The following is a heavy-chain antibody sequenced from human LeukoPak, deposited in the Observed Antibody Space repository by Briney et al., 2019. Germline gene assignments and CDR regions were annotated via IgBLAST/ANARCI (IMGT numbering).Heavy chain of an antibody. CDR3: ARGYSSSSRLPGWFDP. Sequence: GASVKVSCKTSGYSFTGYYMHWVRQAPGQGLEWMGWINPNNGGTNYAQMFQGRVTMTRDTSISTAYMELSRLRSDDTAVYYCARGYSSSSRLPGWFDPWGQGTLVTVSS. D-gene: IGHD6-13*01. CDR1: GYSFTGYY. J-gene: IGHJ5*02. CDR2: INPNNGGT. V-gene: IGHV1-2*02.